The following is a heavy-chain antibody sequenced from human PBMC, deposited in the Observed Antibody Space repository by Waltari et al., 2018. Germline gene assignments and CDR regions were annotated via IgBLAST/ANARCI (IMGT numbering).Heavy chain of an antibody. J-gene: IGHJ4*02. Sequence: EVQLLESGGGLVQPGGSLRLSCAASGFTFSSYAMRWVRQAPGKGLEWVSAIRGSGGSTYYADSGKGRFTISRDNSKNTLYLQRNSLRAEDTAVYYCAKGPDTYYDYVWGSYRYDYFDYWGQGTLVTVSS. V-gene: IGHV3-23*01. D-gene: IGHD3-16*02. CDR3: AKGPDTYYDYVWGSYRYDYFDY. CDR2: IRGSGGST. CDR1: GFTFSSYA.